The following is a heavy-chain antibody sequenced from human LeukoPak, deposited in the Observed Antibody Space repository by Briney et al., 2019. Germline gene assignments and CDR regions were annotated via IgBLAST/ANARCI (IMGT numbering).Heavy chain of an antibody. CDR3: ARDGLDRGSREYYFDF. D-gene: IGHD3/OR15-3a*01. CDR2: MYSSDNT. V-gene: IGHV3-53*01. J-gene: IGHJ4*02. CDR1: GFTVSNNY. Sequence: GGSLRLSCAAGGFTVSNNYMSWVRQARGKGMEWVSVMYSSDNTYYADSVKGRFTITRDNSKTTLYLQMNSLRAEDTAVYYCARDGLDRGSREYYFDFWGQGTLVTVSS.